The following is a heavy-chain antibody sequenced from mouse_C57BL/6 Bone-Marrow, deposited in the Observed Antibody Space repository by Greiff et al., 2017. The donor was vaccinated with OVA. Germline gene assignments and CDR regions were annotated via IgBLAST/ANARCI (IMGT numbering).Heavy chain of an antibody. CDR1: GFTFNTYA. V-gene: IGHV10-3*01. CDR3: VREGGSWDVFAY. J-gene: IGHJ3*01. CDR2: IRSKSSNYAT. Sequence: DAGGGLVQPKGSLKLSCAASGFTFNTYAMHWVRQAPGKGLEWVARIRSKSSNYATYYADSVKDRFTISRDDSQSMLYLQMNNLKTEDTAMYYCVREGGSWDVFAYWGQGTLVTVSA. D-gene: IGHD1-1*02.